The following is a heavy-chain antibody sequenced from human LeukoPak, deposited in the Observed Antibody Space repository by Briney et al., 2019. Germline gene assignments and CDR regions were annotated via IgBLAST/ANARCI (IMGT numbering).Heavy chain of an antibody. V-gene: IGHV3-30*01. CDR3: ARERDPLHSSSWQFNAFDI. CDR2: ISYDGSNK. D-gene: IGHD6-13*01. Sequence: GRSLRLSCAASGFTFSSYAMHWVRQAPGKGLEWVAVISYDGSNKYYADSVKGRFTISRDNSKNTLYLQMNSLRAEDTAVYYCARERDPLHSSSWQFNAFDIWGQGTMVTVSS. J-gene: IGHJ3*02. CDR1: GFTFSSYA.